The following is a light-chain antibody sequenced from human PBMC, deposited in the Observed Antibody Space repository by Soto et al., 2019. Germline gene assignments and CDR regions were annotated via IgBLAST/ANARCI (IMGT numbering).Light chain of an antibody. CDR2: GAS. V-gene: IGKV3-20*01. Sequence: EFVLTQSQGTLSFCPGKRATLSFRSSQSISSSYLAWYQQRPGQAPRLLIYGASSRATGIPDRFSGSGSGTEFTLTISRLEPGDFAVYYCQQYGSSSWTFGQGTKVDIK. CDR3: QQYGSSSWT. J-gene: IGKJ1*01. CDR1: QSISSSY.